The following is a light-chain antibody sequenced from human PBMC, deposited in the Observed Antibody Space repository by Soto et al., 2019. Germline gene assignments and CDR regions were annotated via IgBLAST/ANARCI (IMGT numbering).Light chain of an antibody. V-gene: IGLV2-18*02. J-gene: IGLJ1*01. CDR1: SSDVGNYNR. Sequence: QSALTQPPSVSGSPGQSVTISCTGTSSDVGNYNRVSWYQQPPGTAPKLIIYQVTNRPSGVSDRFSGSKSGTTASLTISGLQAEDEADYSCTSYSSSSTFYVFGTGTKATVL. CDR2: QVT. CDR3: TSYSSSSTFYV.